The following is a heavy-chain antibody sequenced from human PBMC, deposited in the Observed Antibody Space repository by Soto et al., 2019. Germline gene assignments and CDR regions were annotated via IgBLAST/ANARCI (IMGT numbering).Heavy chain of an antibody. Sequence: EVQLVESGGGLVQPGRSLRLSCAASGFTFDDYAMHWVRQAPGKGLEWVSGISWNSGSIGYADSVKGRFTISRDNAKNSLCLQMNSLRAEDTALYYCAKDRSGSYYSYFDYWGQGTLVTVSS. V-gene: IGHV3-9*01. CDR3: AKDRSGSYYSYFDY. J-gene: IGHJ4*02. CDR2: ISWNSGSI. D-gene: IGHD1-26*01. CDR1: GFTFDDYA.